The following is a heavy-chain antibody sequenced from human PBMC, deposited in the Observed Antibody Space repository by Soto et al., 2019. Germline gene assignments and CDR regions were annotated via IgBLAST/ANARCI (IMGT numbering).Heavy chain of an antibody. V-gene: IGHV3-23*01. CDR3: AKYRIAARLFDY. Sequence: GGSLRLACAASGFTFSSYAMSWVRKAPGKGLEWVSAISGSGGSTYYADSVKGRFTISRDNSKNTLYLQMNSLRAEDTAVYYCAKYRIAARLFDYWGQGTLVTVSS. CDR2: ISGSGGST. CDR1: GFTFSSYA. J-gene: IGHJ4*02. D-gene: IGHD6-6*01.